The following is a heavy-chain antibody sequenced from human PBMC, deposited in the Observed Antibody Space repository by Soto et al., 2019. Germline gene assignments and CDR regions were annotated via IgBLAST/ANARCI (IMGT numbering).Heavy chain of an antibody. CDR1: GFTFSSYA. J-gene: IGHJ4*02. Sequence: GGSLRLSCAASGFTFSSYAMSWVRRAPGEGLEWVSSISVSGGSTYYADSVKGRFTISRDNSKNTLYLQMNSLRAEDTAIYFCAKGSYGDYVLDYWGQGTLVTVSS. CDR3: AKGSYGDYVLDY. CDR2: ISVSGGST. V-gene: IGHV3-23*01. D-gene: IGHD4-17*01.